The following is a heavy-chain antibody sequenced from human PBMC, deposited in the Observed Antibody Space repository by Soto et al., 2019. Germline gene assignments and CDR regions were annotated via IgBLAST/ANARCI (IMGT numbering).Heavy chain of an antibody. CDR1: GFTFDDYA. Sequence: EVQLVESGGGLVQPGRCLRLSCAASGFTFDDYAMHWVRQAPGKGLEWVSGISWNSGSIGYADSVKGRFTISRDNAKNSLYLQMNRLRAEDTALYYCAKEYCSSTRCYDYYYYYMDVWGKGTTVTVSS. V-gene: IGHV3-9*01. CDR3: AKEYCSSTRCYDYYYYYMDV. D-gene: IGHD2-2*01. CDR2: ISWNSGSI. J-gene: IGHJ6*03.